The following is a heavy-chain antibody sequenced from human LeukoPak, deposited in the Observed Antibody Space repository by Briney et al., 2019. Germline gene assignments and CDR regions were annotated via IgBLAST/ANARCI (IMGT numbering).Heavy chain of an antibody. CDR2: IYYSGST. J-gene: IGHJ2*01. Sequence: SETLSLTCTVSGGSISSYYWSWIRQPPGKGLEWIGYIYYSGSTNYNLSLKSRVTISVDTSKNQFSLKLSSVTAADTAVYYCARNYYDSSGYGWYFDLWGRGTLVTVSS. CDR1: GGSISSYY. CDR3: ARNYYDSSGYGWYFDL. V-gene: IGHV4-59*01. D-gene: IGHD3-22*01.